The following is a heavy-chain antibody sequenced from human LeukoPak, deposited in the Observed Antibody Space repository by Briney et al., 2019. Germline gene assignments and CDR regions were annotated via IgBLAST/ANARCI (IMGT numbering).Heavy chain of an antibody. V-gene: IGHV4-59*01. CDR2: ISNSGNT. CDR3: ARAGSGYSFDY. Sequence: PSETLSLTCTVSGGSISSYYWNWIRQPPGKGLEWIGYISNSGNTNDNPSLKRRLTMSIDTSKNQFSLRLNSATAANTAVYYCARAGSGYSFDYWGQGRLVTVSS. J-gene: IGHJ4*02. D-gene: IGHD3-22*01. CDR1: GGSISSYY.